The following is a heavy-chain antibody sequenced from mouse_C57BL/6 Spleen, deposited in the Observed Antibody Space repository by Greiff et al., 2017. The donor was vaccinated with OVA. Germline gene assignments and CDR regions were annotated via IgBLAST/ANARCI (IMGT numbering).Heavy chain of an antibody. V-gene: IGHV14-1*01. CDR1: GFNIKDYY. CDR2: IDPEDGDP. D-gene: IGHD1-1*01. CDR3: TTFDYYGSSYDAMDY. J-gene: IGHJ4*01. Sequence: EVKLMESGAELVRPGASVKLSCTASGFNIKDYYMHWVKQRPEQGLEWIGRIDPEDGDPEYAPKFQGKATMTADTSSNTAYLQLSSLTSEDTAVYYCTTFDYYGSSYDAMDYWGQGTSVTVSS.